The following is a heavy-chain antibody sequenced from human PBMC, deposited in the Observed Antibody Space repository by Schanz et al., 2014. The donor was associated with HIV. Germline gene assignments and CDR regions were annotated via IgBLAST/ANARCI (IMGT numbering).Heavy chain of an antibody. J-gene: IGHJ3*02. Sequence: QVQLVESGGGVVQPGRSLRLSCTASGFTFSTYGMHWVRQAPGKGLEWVADIWYDGNYKSYGDSVKGRVTISRDNSKNTVYLQMNNLRAEDTAVYYCAKENPLNYYSRGGPFDIWGQGTIVTVSS. D-gene: IGHD6-19*01. V-gene: IGHV3-33*06. CDR2: IWYDGNYK. CDR1: GFTFSTYG. CDR3: AKENPLNYYSRGGPFDI.